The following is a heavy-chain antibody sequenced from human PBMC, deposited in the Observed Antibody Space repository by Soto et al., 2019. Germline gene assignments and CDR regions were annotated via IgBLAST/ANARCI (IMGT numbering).Heavy chain of an antibody. CDR2: ISYDGSNK. D-gene: IGHD6-19*01. Sequence: VQLVESGGGVVQPGRSLRLSCAASGFTFSSYGMHWVRQAPGKGLEWVAVISYDGSNKYYADSVKGRFTISRDNSKNTLYLQMNSLRAEDTAVYYCAKDLAYSSGWPYYFDYWGQGTLVTVSS. CDR3: AKDLAYSSGWPYYFDY. V-gene: IGHV3-30*18. J-gene: IGHJ4*02. CDR1: GFTFSSYG.